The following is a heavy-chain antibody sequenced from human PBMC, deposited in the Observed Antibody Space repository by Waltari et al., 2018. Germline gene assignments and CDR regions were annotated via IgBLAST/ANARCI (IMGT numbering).Heavy chain of an antibody. J-gene: IGHJ6*02. CDR3: ASSYRYGMDV. Sequence: EVQLLESGGGLVQPGGSLRLSCAASGFTFSSYAMSWVRQAPGKGLEWVAAISGSGGSTYYADSVKGRFTISRDNAKNSLYLQMNSLRAEDTAVYYCASSYRYGMDVWGQGTTVTVSS. D-gene: IGHD1-26*01. V-gene: IGHV3-23*01. CDR2: ISGSGGST. CDR1: GFTFSSYA.